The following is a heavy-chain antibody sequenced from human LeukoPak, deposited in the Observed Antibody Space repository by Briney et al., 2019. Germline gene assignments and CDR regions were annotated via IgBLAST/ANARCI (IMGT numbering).Heavy chain of an antibody. CDR1: GFTFSSYA. D-gene: IGHD2-21*02. V-gene: IGHV3-30*04. CDR2: ISYDGSNK. J-gene: IGHJ3*02. Sequence: EGSLRLSCAASGFTFSSYAMHWVRQAPGKGLEWVAVISYDGSNKYYADSVKGRFTISRDNSKNTLYLQMNSLRAEDTAVYYCARDAAPPYCGGDCYSWAFDIWGQGTMVTVSS. CDR3: ARDAAPPYCGGDCYSWAFDI.